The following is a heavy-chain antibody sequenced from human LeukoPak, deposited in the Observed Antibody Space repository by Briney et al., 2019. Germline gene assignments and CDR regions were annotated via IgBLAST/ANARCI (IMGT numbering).Heavy chain of an antibody. Sequence: ASVKVSCKASGYTFTGYYIHWVRQAPGQGLEWMGWINTNSGGTNYAQEFQGRVTMTRDTSISTAYMELSRLRFDDTAMYYCARGGKLMISMVRGVLASRDGLDIWGRGTMVTVSS. D-gene: IGHD3-10*01. J-gene: IGHJ3*02. CDR1: GYTFTGYY. CDR2: INTNSGGT. V-gene: IGHV1-2*02. CDR3: ARGGKLMISMVRGVLASRDGLDI.